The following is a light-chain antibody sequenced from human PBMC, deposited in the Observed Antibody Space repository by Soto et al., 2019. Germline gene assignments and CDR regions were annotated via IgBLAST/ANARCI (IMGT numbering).Light chain of an antibody. CDR2: GAS. J-gene: IGKJ1*01. CDR1: HSVSSY. CDR3: QQYGRSPQAAWT. Sequence: EIVFTQSPATLSLSPWERATLYCRDSHSVSSYLAWYQQKPGQAPRLLIYGASSRATGIPDRFSGSGSGTDFTLTISRLEPEDFAVYYCQQYGRSPQAAWTFGQGTKVDIK. V-gene: IGKV3-20*01.